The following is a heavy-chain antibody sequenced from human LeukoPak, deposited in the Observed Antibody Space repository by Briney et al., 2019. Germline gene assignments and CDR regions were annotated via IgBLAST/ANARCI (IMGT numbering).Heavy chain of an antibody. Sequence: QPGGSLRLSCAASGFTFSSYGMHWVRQAPGKGLEWVAVISYDGSNKYYADSVKGRFTISRDNSKNTLYLQMNSLRAEDTAVYYCAKPRAGVRSSWYYFDYWGQGTLVTVSS. D-gene: IGHD6-13*01. V-gene: IGHV3-30*18. CDR2: ISYDGSNK. J-gene: IGHJ4*02. CDR3: AKPRAGVRSSWYYFDY. CDR1: GFTFSSYG.